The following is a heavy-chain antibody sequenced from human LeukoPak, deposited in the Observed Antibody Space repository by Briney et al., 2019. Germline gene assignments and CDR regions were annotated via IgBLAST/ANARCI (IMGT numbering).Heavy chain of an antibody. J-gene: IGHJ4*02. D-gene: IGHD3-22*01. CDR2: IIPIFGTA. V-gene: IGHV1-69*05. CDR3: ARCYYDSSGYDVIDY. CDR1: GGTFSSYA. Sequence: SVTVSCKASGGTFSSYAISWVRQAPGQGLEWMGGIIPIFGTANYAQKFQGSVTITTDESTSTAYMELSSLRSEDTAVYYCARCYYDSSGYDVIDYWGQGPLVTVSS.